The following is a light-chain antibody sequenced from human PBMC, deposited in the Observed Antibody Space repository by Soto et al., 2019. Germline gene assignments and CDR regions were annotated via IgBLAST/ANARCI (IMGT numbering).Light chain of an antibody. Sequence: EIVMTQSPATLSVSPGERATLSCWASQSVSSDLAWYQQKPGQAPRLLIFDASTRATGIPARFRGSGSGTDFTLTISNLQSEDFAVYYCQQYKLWYTFGQGTKLEIK. CDR2: DAS. CDR3: QQYKLWYT. CDR1: QSVSSD. V-gene: IGKV3-15*01. J-gene: IGKJ2*01.